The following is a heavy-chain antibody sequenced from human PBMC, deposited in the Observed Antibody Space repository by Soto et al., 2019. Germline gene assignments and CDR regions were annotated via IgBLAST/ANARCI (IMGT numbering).Heavy chain of an antibody. J-gene: IGHJ1*01. CDR2: ISYGGTT. D-gene: IGHD2-15*01. Sequence: PETLCLTCSVSGGSIASYYWTWIRQPPGKGLEWIGYISYGGTTNYNPSLKRRVTISVDTSKIQFSLRLTSVTAADTAVYYCARVGGVAARTFDVRGQGTVVTVYS. V-gene: IGHV4-59*01. CDR1: GGSIASYY. CDR3: ARVGGVAARTFDV.